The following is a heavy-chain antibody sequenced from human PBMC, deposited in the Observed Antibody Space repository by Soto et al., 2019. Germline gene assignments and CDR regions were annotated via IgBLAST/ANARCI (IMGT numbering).Heavy chain of an antibody. D-gene: IGHD3-3*01. CDR3: ARGPYYDFWSGPGTYYYYYGMDV. V-gene: IGHV4-34*01. CDR1: GGSFSGYY. Sequence: PSETLSLTCAVYGGSFSGYYCSWSRQPPGKGLEWIGEINHSGSTNYNPSLKSRVTISVDTSKNQFSLKLSSVTAADTAVYYCARGPYYDFWSGPGTYYYYYGMDVWGQGTTVTVSS. J-gene: IGHJ6*02. CDR2: INHSGST.